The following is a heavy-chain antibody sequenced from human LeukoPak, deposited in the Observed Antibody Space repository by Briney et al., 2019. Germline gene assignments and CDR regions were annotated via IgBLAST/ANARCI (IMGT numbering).Heavy chain of an antibody. CDR2: ISGSGSNK. Sequence: PGGSLRLSCAASGFTFSDYLMTWIRQAPGKGLEWVSYISGSGSNKYYADSVKGRFTISRDNAKNSLYLQMNSPRVEDTAVYYCATSQSSVAGIVGDWGQGTLVTVSS. J-gene: IGHJ4*02. D-gene: IGHD6-19*01. CDR3: ATSQSSVAGIVGD. V-gene: IGHV3-11*04. CDR1: GFTFSDYL.